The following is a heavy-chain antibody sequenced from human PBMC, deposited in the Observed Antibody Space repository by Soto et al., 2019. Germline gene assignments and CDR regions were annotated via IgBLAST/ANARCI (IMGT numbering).Heavy chain of an antibody. CDR2: IDPSDSYT. V-gene: IGHV5-10-1*01. J-gene: IGHJ5*02. CDR3: ARKGADHSPYNWFDP. D-gene: IGHD3-16*01. CDR1: GDSFTNYL. Sequence: XESLKLTCKCSGDSFTNYLISLVLQMPGKGLEWMGRIDPSDSYTNYNPSFQGHVTISADKSISIAYLQWRSLKASDTAMYYCARKGADHSPYNWFDPWGQGTLVTVSS.